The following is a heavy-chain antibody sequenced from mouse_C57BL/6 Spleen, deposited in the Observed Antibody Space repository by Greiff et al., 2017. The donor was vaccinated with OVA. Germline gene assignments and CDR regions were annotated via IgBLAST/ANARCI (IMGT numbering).Heavy chain of an antibody. V-gene: IGHV14-1*01. CDR3: TTNYSNFYWYFDV. CDR2: IDPEDGDT. J-gene: IGHJ1*03. D-gene: IGHD2-5*01. CDR1: GFNIKDYY. Sequence: EVKLQESGAELVRPGASVKLSCTASGFNIKDYYMHWVKQRPEQGLEWIGRIDPEDGDTEYAPKFQGKATMTADTSSNTAYLQLSSLTSEDTAVYYCTTNYSNFYWYFDVWGTGTTVTVSS.